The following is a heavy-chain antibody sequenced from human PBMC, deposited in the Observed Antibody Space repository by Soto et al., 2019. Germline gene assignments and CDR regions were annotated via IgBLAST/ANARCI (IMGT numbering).Heavy chain of an antibody. V-gene: IGHV3-21*01. CDR3: ARDRVEGYSDSSGYYL. CDR1: GFSFSSYT. CDR2: ISAGSIYI. Sequence: GGSLRLSCEASGFSFSSYTMNWVRQAPGKGLEWVSSISAGSIYIYYPDSVKGRFTISRDNAKNSLYLQMNSLRADDTAVYYCARDRVEGYSDSSGYYLWGQGTLVTVSS. J-gene: IGHJ4*02. D-gene: IGHD3-22*01.